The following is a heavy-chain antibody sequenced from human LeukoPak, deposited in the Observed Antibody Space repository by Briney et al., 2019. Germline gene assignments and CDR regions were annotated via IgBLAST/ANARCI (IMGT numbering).Heavy chain of an antibody. CDR1: GFTFRSSV. Sequence: PGGSLRLSCAASGFTFRSSVMSWVRQAPGRGLEWVSRVGGSDDTANYAASVTGRFTISRDTSKTSVYLQMSNLGAEDTAIYYCAKKSFSTGAFDIWGQGTMVTVSS. CDR3: AKKSFSTGAFDI. V-gene: IGHV3-23*01. D-gene: IGHD3-3*02. J-gene: IGHJ3*02. CDR2: VGGSDDTA.